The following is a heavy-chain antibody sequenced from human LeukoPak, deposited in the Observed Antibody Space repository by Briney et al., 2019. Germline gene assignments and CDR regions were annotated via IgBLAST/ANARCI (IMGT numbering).Heavy chain of an antibody. D-gene: IGHD3-10*01. J-gene: IGHJ4*02. Sequence: GRSLRLSCAASGFTFDDYAMHWVRQAPGKGLEWVSGISWNSGSIGYADSVKGRFTISRDNSKNTLYLQMSSLRADDTALFYCAKPAYYSDSGSFPTQYYFDYWGQGTLVTVSS. CDR2: ISWNSGSI. V-gene: IGHV3-9*01. CDR3: AKPAYYSDSGSFPTQYYFDY. CDR1: GFTFDDYA.